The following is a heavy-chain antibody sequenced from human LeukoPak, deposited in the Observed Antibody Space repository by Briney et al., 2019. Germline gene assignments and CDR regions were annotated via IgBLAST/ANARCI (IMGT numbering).Heavy chain of an antibody. V-gene: IGHV4-39*07. CDR3: ARTIPGIAAAVISDAFDI. D-gene: IGHD6-13*01. J-gene: IGHJ3*02. CDR2: IYYSGST. Sequence: SETLSLTCTVSGGSISSSSYYWGWIRQPPGKGLEWIGSIYYSGSTYYNPSLKSRVTISVDTSKNQFSLKLSSVTAADTAVYYCARTIPGIAAAVISDAFDIWGQGTMVTVSS. CDR1: GGSISSSSYY.